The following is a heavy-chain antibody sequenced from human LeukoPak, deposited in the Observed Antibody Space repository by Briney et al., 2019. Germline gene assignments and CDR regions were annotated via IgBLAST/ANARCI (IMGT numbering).Heavy chain of an antibody. CDR2: ISANGDST. V-gene: IGHV3-64D*06. J-gene: IGHJ4*02. CDR3: VKRGMAAGDYYFDY. D-gene: IGHD6-13*01. CDR1: GFTFSTYA. Sequence: PGGSLRLSCSASGFTFSTYAMHWVRQAPGKGLEYVSVISANGDSTYYADSVKGRFTISRDNSKNTPYLQMNSLRVADTAVYYCVKRGMAAGDYYFDYWGQGTLVTVSS.